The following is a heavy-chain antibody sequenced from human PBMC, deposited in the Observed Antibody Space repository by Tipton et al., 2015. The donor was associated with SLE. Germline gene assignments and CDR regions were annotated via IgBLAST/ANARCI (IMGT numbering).Heavy chain of an antibody. Sequence: LRLSCAAYGGSFSGYYWSWIRQPPGKGLEWIGEINHSGSTNYNPSLKSRVTISVDTSKNQFSLKLSSVTAADTAVYYCARGVTYSSSSYYYYYYMDVWGKGTTVTVSS. V-gene: IGHV4-34*01. D-gene: IGHD6-6*01. CDR1: GGSFSGYY. J-gene: IGHJ6*03. CDR3: ARGVTYSSSSYYYYYYMDV. CDR2: INHSGST.